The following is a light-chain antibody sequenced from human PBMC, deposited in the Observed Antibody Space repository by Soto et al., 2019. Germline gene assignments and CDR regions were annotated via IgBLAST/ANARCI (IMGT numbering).Light chain of an antibody. CDR3: QSYDNNLLV. V-gene: IGLV1-40*01. CDR1: SSNIGAGYD. Sequence: PSVSGAPGQRVTISCTGSSSNIGAGYDVHWYQQLPGTAPKLLIFGSSNRPSGVPDRFSGSKSRTSASLAITGLQAEDEADYYCQSYDNNLLVFGGGTKLTVL. CDR2: GSS. J-gene: IGLJ2*01.